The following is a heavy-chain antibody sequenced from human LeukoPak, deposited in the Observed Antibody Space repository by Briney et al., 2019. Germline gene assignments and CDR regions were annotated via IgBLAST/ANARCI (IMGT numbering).Heavy chain of an antibody. CDR1: GGSFSGYY. Sequence: SETLPLTCAVYGGSFSGYYWSWIRQPPGKGLEWIGRFSASGNSNYNPSLKSRLTISVDTSKNQFSLKLTSVTAADTAVYYCARVPTMIRGGHDWFDPWGQGTLVTVSS. V-gene: IGHV4-59*10. J-gene: IGHJ5*02. CDR3: ARVPTMIRGGHDWFDP. D-gene: IGHD3-22*01. CDR2: FSASGNS.